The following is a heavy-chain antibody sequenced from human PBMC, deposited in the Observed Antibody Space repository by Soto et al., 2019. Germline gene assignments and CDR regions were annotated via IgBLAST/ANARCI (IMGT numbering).Heavy chain of an antibody. V-gene: IGHV3-30*18. J-gene: IGHJ4*02. CDR1: GFIFSSYG. CDR2: ISYDGNNK. D-gene: IGHD4-17*01. Sequence: QVQLVESGGGVVQPGRSLRLSCAASGFIFSSYGMHWVRQAPGKGLEWVALISYDGNNKYYADSVKGRFTISRDNSKNTLYLQMNSLRAEDTAVYYCAKCPHGNYGDFCEFDYWGQGTLVTVSS. CDR3: AKCPHGNYGDFCEFDY.